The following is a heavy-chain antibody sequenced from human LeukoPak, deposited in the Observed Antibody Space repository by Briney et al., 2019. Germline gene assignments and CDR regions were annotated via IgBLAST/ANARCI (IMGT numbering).Heavy chain of an antibody. CDR3: AGTFGVVVPAAIVY. J-gene: IGHJ4*02. CDR1: GFTFSSYW. V-gene: IGHV3-7*01. D-gene: IGHD2-2*01. Sequence: GGSLRLSCAASGFTFSSYWMSWVRQAPGKGLEWVANIKQDGSEKYYVDSVKGRFTISRDNAKNSLYLQMNSLRAEDTAVYYCAGTFGVVVPAAIVYWGEGTLVTVSS. CDR2: IKQDGSEK.